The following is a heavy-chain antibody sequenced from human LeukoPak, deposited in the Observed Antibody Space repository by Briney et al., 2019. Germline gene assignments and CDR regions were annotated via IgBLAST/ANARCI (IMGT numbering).Heavy chain of an antibody. CDR1: GGSITGYY. Sequence: SETLSLTCTVSGGSITGYYWAWIRQPPGKGLEWTGYVFYSGSTNYSPSLKSRVTISVDTSKNQFSLKLSSVTAADTAVYYCARGAISGWYNYFDSWDQGTLVTVSS. CDR2: VFYSGST. J-gene: IGHJ4*02. D-gene: IGHD6-19*01. V-gene: IGHV4-59*01. CDR3: ARGAISGWYNYFDS.